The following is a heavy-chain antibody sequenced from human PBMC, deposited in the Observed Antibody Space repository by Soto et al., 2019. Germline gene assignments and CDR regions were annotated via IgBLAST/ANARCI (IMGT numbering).Heavy chain of an antibody. D-gene: IGHD3-10*01. CDR3: ARDRGGDVGQFLFPDGFDL. CDR2: IGGSGGTK. V-gene: IGHV3-48*03. J-gene: IGHJ3*01. Sequence: EEQLVESGGGLVQPGGPLRLSCAASGFTFSSYEMNWVRQAPGMGLEWISYIGGSGGTKYSADSVKGRFTISRDNAQNSLYLQMNSLRAEDTAVYYCARDRGGDVGQFLFPDGFDLWGQGTMVTVSS. CDR1: GFTFSSYE.